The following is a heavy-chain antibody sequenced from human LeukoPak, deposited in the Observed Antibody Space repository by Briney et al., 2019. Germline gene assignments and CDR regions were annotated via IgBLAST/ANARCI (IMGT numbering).Heavy chain of an antibody. CDR2: IYPGDSDT. J-gene: IGHJ4*02. Sequence: GESLKIFCKGSGYSFTSYWIGWVRQMPGKGLEWMGIIYPGDSDTRYSPSFQGQVTISADKSISTAYLQWSSLKASDTAMYYCARPGRRSYYAPQPLEFDYWGQGTLVTVSS. CDR1: GYSFTSYW. CDR3: ARPGRRSYYAPQPLEFDY. V-gene: IGHV5-51*01. D-gene: IGHD1-26*01.